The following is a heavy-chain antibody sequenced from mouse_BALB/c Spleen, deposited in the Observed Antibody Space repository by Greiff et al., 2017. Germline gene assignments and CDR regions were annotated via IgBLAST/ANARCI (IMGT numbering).Heavy chain of an antibody. J-gene: IGHJ2*01. Sequence: EVMLVESGGGLVQPGGSLRLSCATSGFTFTDYYMSWVRQPPGKALEWLGFIRNKANGYTTEYSASVKGRFTISRDNSQSILYLQMNTLRAEDSATYYCARGWLRVYYCDYWGQGTTLTVSS. CDR3: ARGWLRVYYCDY. V-gene: IGHV7-3*02. CDR1: GFTFTDYY. D-gene: IGHD2-2*01. CDR2: IRNKANGYTT.